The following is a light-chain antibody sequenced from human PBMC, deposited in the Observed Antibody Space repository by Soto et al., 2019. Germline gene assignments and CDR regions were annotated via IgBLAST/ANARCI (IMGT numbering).Light chain of an antibody. V-gene: IGKV1-9*01. Sequence: DIQLTQSPSFLSASVGDRVTITCRASQGISSYLAWYQQKPGKAPKLLIYAASTLQSGVPSRFRGSGSGTEFTLTISSLQTDDCATYYCQQLNSYPRTFGGGTKVEIK. CDR3: QQLNSYPRT. CDR2: AAS. J-gene: IGKJ4*01. CDR1: QGISSY.